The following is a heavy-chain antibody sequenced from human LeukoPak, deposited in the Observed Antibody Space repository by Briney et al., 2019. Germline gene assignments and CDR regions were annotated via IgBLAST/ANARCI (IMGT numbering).Heavy chain of an antibody. CDR3: ARGGRSTYFDWSPDY. D-gene: IGHD3-9*01. J-gene: IGHJ4*02. CDR2: ISGSGGST. Sequence: GGSLRLSCAASGFTFSSYAMSWVRQAPGKGLEWVSAISGSGGSTYYADSVKGRFTISRDNARNSLFLQMNSLRAEDTAVYYCARGGRSTYFDWSPDYWGQGTLVTVSS. V-gene: IGHV3-23*01. CDR1: GFTFSSYA.